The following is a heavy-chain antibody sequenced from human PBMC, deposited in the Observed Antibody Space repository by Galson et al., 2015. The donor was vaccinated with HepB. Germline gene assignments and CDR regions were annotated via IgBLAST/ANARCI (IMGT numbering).Heavy chain of an antibody. CDR1: GDSVSSNCAA. V-gene: IGHV6-1*01. J-gene: IGHJ4*02. CDR2: TYYRSKWYN. Sequence: CAISGDSVSSNCAAWNWIKQSPSRGLEWLGRTYYRSKWYNDYAVSVKSRITINPDTSKNQFSLQLNSVTPEDTAVYYCARAPLRGWYYFDYWGQGTLVTVSS. D-gene: IGHD6-19*01. CDR3: ARAPLRGWYYFDY.